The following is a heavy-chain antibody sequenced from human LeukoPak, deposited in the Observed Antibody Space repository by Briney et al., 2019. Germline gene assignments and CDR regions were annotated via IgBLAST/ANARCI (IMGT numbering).Heavy chain of an antibody. V-gene: IGHV4-61*01. D-gene: IGHD3-10*01. J-gene: IGHJ6*04. CDR3: ARDSYLVVRGAAYGQYYYYYGMDV. Sequence: SETLSLTCTVSGGSVSSGSYYWSWIRQPPGKGLEWIGYIYYSGSTNYNPSLKSRVTISVDTSKNQFSLKLSSVTAADTAVYYCARDSYLVVRGAAYGQYYYYYGMDVWGKGTTVTVSS. CDR1: GGSVSSGSYY. CDR2: IYYSGST.